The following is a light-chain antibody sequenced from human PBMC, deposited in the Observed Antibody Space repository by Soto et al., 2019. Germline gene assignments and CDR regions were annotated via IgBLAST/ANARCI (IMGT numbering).Light chain of an antibody. Sequence: DVQMTQSPSAMSASVGDRVTITCRARQDISSFVAWFQQKPGKAPERLIYDTSTLQVGVPSRFSGGGSGTEFTLAISGLQPEDSATYYCLQHNSYPYTFGQGTKLEIK. CDR1: QDISSF. J-gene: IGKJ2*01. CDR2: DTS. CDR3: LQHNSYPYT. V-gene: IGKV1-17*03.